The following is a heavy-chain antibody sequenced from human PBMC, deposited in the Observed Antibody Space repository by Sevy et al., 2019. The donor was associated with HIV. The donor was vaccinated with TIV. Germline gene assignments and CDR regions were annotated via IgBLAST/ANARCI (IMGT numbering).Heavy chain of an antibody. Sequence: ASVKVSCKASGYTFIIYDMQWVRQAPGQGLEWMALISPSSGLRTYAQKFQDRVTLTRDTSTNTVYMELSGLTSEDTAVYYCARLRSCGGACHICDYWGQGALVTVSS. D-gene: IGHD2-21*02. J-gene: IGHJ4*02. CDR1: GYTFIIYD. CDR2: ISPSSGLR. V-gene: IGHV1-46*01. CDR3: ARLRSCGGACHICDY.